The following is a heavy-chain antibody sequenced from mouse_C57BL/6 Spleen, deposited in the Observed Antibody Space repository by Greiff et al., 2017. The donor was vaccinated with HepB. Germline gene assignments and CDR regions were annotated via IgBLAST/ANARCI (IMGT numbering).Heavy chain of an antibody. CDR2: ISYDGSN. Sequence: EVKLQESGPGLVKPSQSLSLTCSVTGYSITSGYYWNWIRQFPGNKLEWMGYISYDGSNNYNPSLKNRISITRDTSKNQFFLKLNSVTTEDTATYYCASLGYYYAMDYWGQGTSVTVSS. D-gene: IGHD3-1*01. CDR3: ASLGYYYAMDY. J-gene: IGHJ4*01. V-gene: IGHV3-6*01. CDR1: GYSITSGYY.